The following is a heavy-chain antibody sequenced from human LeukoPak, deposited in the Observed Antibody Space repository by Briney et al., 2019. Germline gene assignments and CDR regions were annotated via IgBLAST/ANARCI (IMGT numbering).Heavy chain of an antibody. J-gene: IGHJ4*02. V-gene: IGHV1-69*05. CDR2: IIPIFGTA. Sequence: VASVKVSCKASGGTFISYAISWVRQAPGQGLEWMGRIIPIFGTANYAQKFQGRVTITTDESTSTAYMELSSLRSEDTAVYYCARAWADYYDSSGYSNWGQGTLVTVSS. CDR1: GGTFISYA. D-gene: IGHD3-22*01. CDR3: ARAWADYYDSSGYSN.